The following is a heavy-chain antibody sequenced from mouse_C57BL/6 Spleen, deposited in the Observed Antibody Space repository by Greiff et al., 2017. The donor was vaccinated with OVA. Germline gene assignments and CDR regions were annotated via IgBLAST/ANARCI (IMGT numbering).Heavy chain of an antibody. CDR3: TIYYYGSRTLWYFDV. V-gene: IGHV1-15*01. D-gene: IGHD1-1*01. Sequence: QVQLKQSGAELVRPGASVTLSCKASGYTFTDYEMHWVKQTPVHGLEWIGAIDPETGGTAYNQKFKGKAILTADKSSSTAYMELRSLTSEDSAVYYCTIYYYGSRTLWYFDVWGTGTTVTVSS. CDR1: GYTFTDYE. J-gene: IGHJ1*03. CDR2: IDPETGGT.